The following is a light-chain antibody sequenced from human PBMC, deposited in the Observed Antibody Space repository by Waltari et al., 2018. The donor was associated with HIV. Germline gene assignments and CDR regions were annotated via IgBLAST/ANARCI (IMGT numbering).Light chain of an antibody. Sequence: QSALTQPASVSGSPGQSITISCTGNSSDVGTYNLVSWYQQHPGKAPKLIVYEVNRRPSGVSNRFSGSKSGNTASLTISGLQAEDEADYYCCSYAGSSTLVFGGGTKVTVL. CDR3: CSYAGSSTLV. V-gene: IGLV2-23*02. J-gene: IGLJ3*02. CDR1: SSDVGTYNL. CDR2: EVN.